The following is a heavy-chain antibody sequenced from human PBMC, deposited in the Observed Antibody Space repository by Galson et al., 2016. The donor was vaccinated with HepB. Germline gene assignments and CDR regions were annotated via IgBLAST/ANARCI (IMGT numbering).Heavy chain of an antibody. J-gene: IGHJ4*02. V-gene: IGHV5-51*01. Sequence: QSGAEVKKPGESLKISCEGSGYTFSTSWIAWVRQRPGKGLEWMAIFRPDDSDTTYSPSFEGQVAVSADKSIRTAYLQWSSLKASDSGMYYCARQSSGYFDFWGQGTLVTVSS. CDR1: GYTFSTSW. CDR3: ARQSSGYFDF. CDR2: FRPDDSDT. D-gene: IGHD3-3*01.